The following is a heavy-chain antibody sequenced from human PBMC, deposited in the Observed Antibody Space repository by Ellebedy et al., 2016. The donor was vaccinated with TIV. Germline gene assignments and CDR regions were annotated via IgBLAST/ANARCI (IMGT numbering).Heavy chain of an antibody. Sequence: GESLKISXAASGFTFSYYSMHWVRQAPGKGLEWVAVISHDGSNKYHAESVKGRFATSRDDSKNTLYLQMNTLRTEDTAVYCCTRGSSSRGYFDSWGQGTLVTVSS. J-gene: IGHJ4*02. CDR2: ISHDGSNK. CDR1: GFTFSYYS. V-gene: IGHV3-30*09. D-gene: IGHD6-13*01. CDR3: TRGSSSRGYFDS.